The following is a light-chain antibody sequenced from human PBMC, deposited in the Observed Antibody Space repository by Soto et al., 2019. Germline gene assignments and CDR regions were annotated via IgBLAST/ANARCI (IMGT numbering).Light chain of an antibody. CDR3: QQYNSYPWT. J-gene: IGKJ1*01. V-gene: IGKV1-5*01. CDR1: QNIGSR. Sequence: DIQMTQSPSTLSASVGDRVAITCRASQNIGSRLAWYQQKPDEAPKLLIYDASSLESGVPLRFGGSGSGTEFALTISSLQPDDFATYYCQQYNSYPWTFGQGTKVDIK. CDR2: DAS.